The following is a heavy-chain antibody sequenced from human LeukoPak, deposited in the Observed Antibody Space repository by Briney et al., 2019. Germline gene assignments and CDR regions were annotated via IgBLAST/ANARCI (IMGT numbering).Heavy chain of an antibody. CDR3: TTEYNLNYYDSSGYYY. V-gene: IGHV3-15*01. J-gene: IGHJ4*02. D-gene: IGHD3-22*01. CDR2: IKSKTDGGTT. CDR1: GFTFNNAW. Sequence: GGSLRLSCAASGFTFNNAWMSWVRQAPGKGLEWVGRIKSKTDGGTTDYAAPVKGRFTISGDDSKNTLYLQMNSLKTEDTAVYYCTTEYNLNYYDSSGYYYWGQGTLVTVSS.